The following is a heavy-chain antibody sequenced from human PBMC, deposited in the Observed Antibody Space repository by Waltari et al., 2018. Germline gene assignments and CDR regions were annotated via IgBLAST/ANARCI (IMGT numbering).Heavy chain of an antibody. Sequence: LSCAASGFTFSSYAMSWVRQAPGKGLEWVSAISGSGGSTYYADSVKGRFTISRDNSKNTLYLQMNSLRAEDTAVYYCAKERVTGDYYYYGMDVWGQGTTVTVSS. CDR1: GFTFSSYA. V-gene: IGHV3-23*01. J-gene: IGHJ6*02. CDR3: AKERVTGDYYYYGMDV. D-gene: IGHD3-10*01. CDR2: ISGSGGST.